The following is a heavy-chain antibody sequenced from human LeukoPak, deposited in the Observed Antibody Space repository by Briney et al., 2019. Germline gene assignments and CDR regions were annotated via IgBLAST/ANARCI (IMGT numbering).Heavy chain of an antibody. CDR1: GYTFTGYY. J-gene: IGHJ5*02. CDR2: INPNSGGT. D-gene: IGHD3-10*01. V-gene: IGHV1-2*02. CDR3: ARAKMTGSWFDP. Sequence: ASVKVSCEASGYTFTGYYMHWVRQAPGQGLGWMGWINPNSGGTNYAQKFQGRVTMTRDTSISTAYMELSRLRSDDTAVYYCARAKMTGSWFDPWGQGTLVTVSS.